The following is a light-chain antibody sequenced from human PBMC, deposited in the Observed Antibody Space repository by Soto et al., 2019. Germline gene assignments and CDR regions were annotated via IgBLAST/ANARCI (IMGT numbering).Light chain of an antibody. CDR2: AAS. CDR3: QQHGSSPWT. CDR1: QSVSSSY. V-gene: IGKV3-20*01. Sequence: EIVLTQSPVTRSLSPGERATLSCRASQSVSSSYLAWYQQKPGQAPRLLIYAASSRATGIPDRFSGSGSGTDFTLTISRLEPEDFAVYYCQQHGSSPWTFGQGTKVDIK. J-gene: IGKJ1*01.